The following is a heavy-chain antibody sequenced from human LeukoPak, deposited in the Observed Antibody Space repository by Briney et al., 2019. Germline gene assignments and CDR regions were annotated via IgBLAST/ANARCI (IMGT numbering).Heavy chain of an antibody. D-gene: IGHD3-10*01. J-gene: IGHJ4*02. Sequence: ASVKVSCKASGYTFTSYAMHWVRQAPGQRLEWMGWINAGNGNTKYSQKFQGRVTITRDTSARTAYMELSSLRSEDTAVYYCARDYDYGSGSYILDYWGQGTLVTVSS. CDR2: INAGNGNT. V-gene: IGHV1-3*01. CDR1: GYTFTSYA. CDR3: ARDYDYGSGSYILDY.